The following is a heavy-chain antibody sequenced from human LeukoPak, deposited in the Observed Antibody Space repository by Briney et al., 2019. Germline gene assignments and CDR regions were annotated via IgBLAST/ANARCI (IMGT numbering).Heavy chain of an antibody. J-gene: IGHJ4*02. CDR3: AKEPLWFGESLDY. CDR2: MNPNSGNT. D-gene: IGHD3-10*01. Sequence: GASVKVSCKASGYTFTSYDINWVRQATGQGLEWMGWMNPNSGNTGYAQKFQGRVTMTRNTSISTAYMELSSLRSEDTAVYYCAKEPLWFGESLDYWGQGTLVTVSS. CDR1: GYTFTSYD. V-gene: IGHV1-8*01.